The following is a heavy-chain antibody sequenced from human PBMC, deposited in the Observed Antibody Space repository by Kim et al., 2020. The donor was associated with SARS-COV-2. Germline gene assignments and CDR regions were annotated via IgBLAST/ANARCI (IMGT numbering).Heavy chain of an antibody. CDR1: GGSISSYY. CDR2: IYYSGST. D-gene: IGHD6-13*01. CDR3: ARDRVAARKNYYYYGMDV. V-gene: IGHV4-59*01. Sequence: SETLSLTCTVSGGSISSYYWSWIRQPPGKGLEWIGYIYYSGSTNYNPSLKSRVTISVDTSKNQFSLKLSSVTAADTAVYYCARDRVAARKNYYYYGMDVWGQGTTVTVSS. J-gene: IGHJ6*02.